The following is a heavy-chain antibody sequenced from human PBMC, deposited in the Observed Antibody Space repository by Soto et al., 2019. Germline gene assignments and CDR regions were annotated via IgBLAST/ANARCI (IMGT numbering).Heavy chain of an antibody. CDR2: IYYSGST. D-gene: IGHD1-26*01. J-gene: IGHJ4*02. CDR3: ARAVELLLGPFDY. V-gene: IGHV4-31*03. CDR1: GGSISSGGYY. Sequence: PSETLSLTCTVSGGSISSGGYYWSWIRQHPGKGLEWIGYIYYSGSTYYNPSLKSRVTISVDTSKNQFSLKLSSVTAADTAVYYCARAVELLLGPFDYGGQGTLVTVSS.